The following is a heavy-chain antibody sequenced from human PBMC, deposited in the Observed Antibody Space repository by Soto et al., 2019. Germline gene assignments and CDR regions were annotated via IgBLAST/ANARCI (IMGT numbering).Heavy chain of an antibody. Sequence: QITLKESGPSLIKPTQTLTLTCTFSGFSLSTSGVGVGWIRQPPGKALGWLALIYWDDDVRYSPSLNSRLTVTKDTSKNQVLLTMTNMDPVDTATYYCARSRYSNAWYHKATFDFWGQGTLVSVSS. CDR3: ARSRYSNAWYHKATFDF. D-gene: IGHD1-26*01. CDR1: GFSLSTSGVG. CDR2: IYWDDDV. J-gene: IGHJ4*02. V-gene: IGHV2-5*02.